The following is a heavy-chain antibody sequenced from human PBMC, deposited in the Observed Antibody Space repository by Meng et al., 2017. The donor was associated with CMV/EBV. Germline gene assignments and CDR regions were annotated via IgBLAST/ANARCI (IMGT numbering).Heavy chain of an antibody. D-gene: IGHD1-1*01. J-gene: IGHJ3*02. CDR3: ASTTGTTGGVAAFDI. V-gene: IGHV4-39*07. CDR1: GGSISSSSYY. Sequence: SETLSLTCTVSGGSISSSSYYWGWIRQPPGKGLEWIGSIYYSGSTYYNPSLKSRVTISVDTSKNQFSLKLSSVTAADTAVYYCASTTGTTGGVAAFDIWGQGTMVTVSS. CDR2: IYYSGST.